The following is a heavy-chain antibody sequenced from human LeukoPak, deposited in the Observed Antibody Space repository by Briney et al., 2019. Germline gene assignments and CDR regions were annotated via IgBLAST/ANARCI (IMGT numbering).Heavy chain of an antibody. Sequence: PSETLSLTCTVSGGSISSYYWSWIRQPAGKGLEWIGRIYTSGSTNYNPSLKSRVTMSVDTSKNQFSLKLSSVTAADTAVYYCARDQSYCGGDCYRAANWYFDLWGRGTLVTVSS. D-gene: IGHD2-21*01. CDR3: ARDQSYCGGDCYRAANWYFDL. CDR2: IYTSGST. CDR1: GGSISSYY. J-gene: IGHJ2*01. V-gene: IGHV4-4*07.